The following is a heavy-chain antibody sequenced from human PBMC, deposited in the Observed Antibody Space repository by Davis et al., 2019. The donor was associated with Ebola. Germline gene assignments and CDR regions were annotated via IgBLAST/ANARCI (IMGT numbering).Heavy chain of an antibody. CDR3: GRGGIAVEYRYYFDY. CDR2: ISYDGNNT. CDR1: GFTFSSYA. D-gene: IGHD6-19*01. Sequence: GGSLRLSCAASGFTFSSYAMHWVRQAPGKGLEWVAVISYDGNNTYYADSVKGRFTISRDNSKTTLYLQMNSLRAEDTAVYYCGRGGIAVEYRYYFDYWGQGTLVTVSS. V-gene: IGHV3-30-3*01. J-gene: IGHJ4*02.